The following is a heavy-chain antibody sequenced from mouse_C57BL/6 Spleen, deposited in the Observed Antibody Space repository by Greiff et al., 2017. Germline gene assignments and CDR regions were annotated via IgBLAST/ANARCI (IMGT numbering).Heavy chain of an antibody. CDR1: GFTFTDYY. CDR3: ARVEPSGWYFDV. Sequence: EVQRVESGGGLVQPGGSLSLSCAASGFTFTDYYMSWVRQPPGKALEWLGFIRNKANGYTTEYSASVKGRFTISRDNSQSILYLQMNALRAEDSATYYCARVEPSGWYFDVWGTGTTVTVSS. CDR2: IRNKANGYTT. J-gene: IGHJ1*03. V-gene: IGHV7-3*01.